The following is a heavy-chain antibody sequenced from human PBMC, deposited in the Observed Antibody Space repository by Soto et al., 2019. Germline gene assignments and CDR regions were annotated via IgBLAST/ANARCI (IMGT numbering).Heavy chain of an antibody. V-gene: IGHV1-2*02. CDR3: ARTCSSTSCHNYYYYGMDV. Sequence: ASVKVSCKASGYTFTGYYMHWVRQAPGQGLEWMGWINPNSGGTNYAQKFQGRVTMTRDTSISTAYMELSRLRSDDTAVYYCARTCSSTSCHNYYYYGMDVWGQGTTVTVS. CDR2: INPNSGGT. D-gene: IGHD2-2*02. CDR1: GYTFTGYY. J-gene: IGHJ6*02.